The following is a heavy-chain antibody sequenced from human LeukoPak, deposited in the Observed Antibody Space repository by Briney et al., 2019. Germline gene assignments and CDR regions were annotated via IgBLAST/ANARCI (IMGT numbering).Heavy chain of an antibody. CDR1: GGSISSDY. CDR3: ATGGKVTSRAFDI. D-gene: IGHD4-17*01. V-gene: IGHV4-59*08. CDR2: IYYSGST. Sequence: TSETLSLTCTVSGGSISSDYWSWIRQPPRKGLEWMWYIYYSGSTNYNPSLKSRVTISVAKSQNPFSLKLSSVTAADTDVYYCATGGKVTSRAFDIWGQGTMVTVSS. J-gene: IGHJ3*02.